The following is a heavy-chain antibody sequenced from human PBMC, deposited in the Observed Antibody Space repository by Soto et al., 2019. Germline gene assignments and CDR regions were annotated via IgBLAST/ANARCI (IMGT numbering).Heavy chain of an antibody. CDR1: GFTFSSYA. V-gene: IGHV3-23*01. J-gene: IGHJ6*03. CDR3: AKASNYYYYYYMDV. CDR2: ISGSGGST. D-gene: IGHD4-4*01. Sequence: GGSLRLSCAASGFTFSSYAMSWVRQAPGKGLEWVSAISGSGGSTYYADSVKGRFTISRDNSKNTLYLQMNSLRAEDTAVYYCAKASNYYYYYYMDVWGKGTTVTVSS.